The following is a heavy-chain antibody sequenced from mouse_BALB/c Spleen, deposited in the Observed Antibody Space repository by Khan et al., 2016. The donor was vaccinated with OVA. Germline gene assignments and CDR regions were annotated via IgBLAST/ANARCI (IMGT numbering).Heavy chain of an antibody. CDR1: GFTFSNYG. V-gene: IGHV5-9-3*01. CDR2: ISSGGSYT. D-gene: IGHD1-1*01. Sequence: EVQLQESGGGLVKPGGSLKFSCAASGFTFSNYGMSWVRQTPEKRLEWVATISSGGSYTYFPDSVKGRFTISRAHAHNTLYLKMSSLRSEDTSMYYCARTPGYYGSNYFDYWGQGTTLTVSS. CDR3: ARTPGYYGSNYFDY. J-gene: IGHJ2*01.